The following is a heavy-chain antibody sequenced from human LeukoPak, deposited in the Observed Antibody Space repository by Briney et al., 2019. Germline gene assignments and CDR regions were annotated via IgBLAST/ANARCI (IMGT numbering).Heavy chain of an antibody. Sequence: GGVLRLSCAASGFTFSGSAMHWVRQASGKGLEWVGRIRSKANSYATAYAASVKGRFTISRDDSKNTAYLQMNSLKTEDTAVYYCTRGGPLVVAAPYYYYGMDVWGKGTTVTVSS. CDR2: IRSKANSYAT. CDR1: GFTFSGSA. J-gene: IGHJ6*04. V-gene: IGHV3-73*01. CDR3: TRGGPLVVAAPYYYYGMDV. D-gene: IGHD2-15*01.